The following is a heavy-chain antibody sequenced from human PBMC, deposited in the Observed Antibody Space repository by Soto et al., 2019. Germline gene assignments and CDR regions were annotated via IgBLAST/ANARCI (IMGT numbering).Heavy chain of an antibody. Sequence: KAEGSLRLSCAASGFPFTKAWMTWVRQAPGKGLEWVGRIRSKTSSETREYAAPVKGRFTISRDDSKNMLYLEMNSLKIEDTGVYYCTTDGFTGIVGIWGQGTMVTVSS. CDR2: IRSKTSSETR. CDR3: TTDGFTGIVGI. CDR1: GFPFTKAW. J-gene: IGHJ3*02. D-gene: IGHD3-22*01. V-gene: IGHV3-15*01.